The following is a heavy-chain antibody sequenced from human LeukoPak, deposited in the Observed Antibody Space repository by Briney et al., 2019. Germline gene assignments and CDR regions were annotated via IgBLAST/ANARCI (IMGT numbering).Heavy chain of an antibody. V-gene: IGHV3-30*18. J-gene: IGHJ4*02. CDR2: ISYDGSNK. Sequence: GGSLRLSCGASGFTFSSYGMHWVRQAPGKGLEWVAVISYDGSNKYYADSVKGRFTISRDNSKNTLYLQMNSLRAEDTAVYYCAKEQMAYFDWFFYFDYWGQGTLVTVS. D-gene: IGHD3-9*01. CDR1: GFTFSSYG. CDR3: AKEQMAYFDWFFYFDY.